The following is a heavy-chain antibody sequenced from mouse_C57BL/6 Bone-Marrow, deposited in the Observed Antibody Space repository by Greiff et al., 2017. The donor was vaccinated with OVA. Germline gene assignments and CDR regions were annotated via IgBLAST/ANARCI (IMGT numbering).Heavy chain of an antibody. CDR1: GYTFTDYN. D-gene: IGHD3-1*01. Sequence: VQLQQSGPELVKPGASVKIPCKASGYTFTDYNMDWVKQSHGKSLEWIGDINPNNGGTIYNQKFKGKATLTVDKSSSTAYMELRSLTSEDTAVYYCARSPYPSSFAYWGQGTLVTVSA. V-gene: IGHV1-18*01. CDR3: ARSPYPSSFAY. CDR2: INPNNGGT. J-gene: IGHJ3*01.